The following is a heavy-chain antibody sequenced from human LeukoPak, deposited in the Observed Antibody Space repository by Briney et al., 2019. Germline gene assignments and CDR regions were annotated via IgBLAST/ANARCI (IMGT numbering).Heavy chain of an antibody. V-gene: IGHV3-7*02. CDR1: GFTFNIYW. CDR3: ARVPMTTPRDTRAYFDY. Sequence: SGGSLRLSCAASGFTFNIYWMSWVRQAPGTGLEWVANISQNGSEKYYVDSVKGRFTISRDNAKNSLYLQMNRLRAEDTAVYYCARVPMTTPRDTRAYFDYWGQGTLVTVSS. CDR2: ISQNGSEK. D-gene: IGHD4-11*01. J-gene: IGHJ4*02.